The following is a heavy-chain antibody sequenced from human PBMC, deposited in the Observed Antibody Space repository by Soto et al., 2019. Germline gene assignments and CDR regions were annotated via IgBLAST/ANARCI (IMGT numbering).Heavy chain of an antibody. J-gene: IGHJ4*02. CDR1: GFTFSSYG. CDR3: AKDRGYSGYWPRTNELPQTANLWDY. D-gene: IGHD5-12*01. Sequence: GGSLRLSCAASGFTFSSYGMHWVRQAPGKGLEWVAVISYDGSNKYYADSVKGRFTISRDNSKNTLYLQMNSLRAEDTAVYYCAKDRGYSGYWPRTNELPQTANLWDYWGQGTLVTVSS. CDR2: ISYDGSNK. V-gene: IGHV3-30*18.